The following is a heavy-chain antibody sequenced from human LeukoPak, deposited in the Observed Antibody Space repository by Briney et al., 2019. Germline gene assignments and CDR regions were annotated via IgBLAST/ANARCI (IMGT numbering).Heavy chain of an antibody. D-gene: IGHD1-14*01. CDR3: AKDTTPPKAGFDP. Sequence: GGSLRLSCAASGFSFSSYGMHWVRQAPGKGLEWVAFIRYDGSNKYYADSVKGRFTISRDNSKNTLYLQMNSLRAEDTAVYYCAKDTTPPKAGFDPWGQGTLVTVSS. J-gene: IGHJ5*02. CDR2: IRYDGSNK. V-gene: IGHV3-30*02. CDR1: GFSFSSYG.